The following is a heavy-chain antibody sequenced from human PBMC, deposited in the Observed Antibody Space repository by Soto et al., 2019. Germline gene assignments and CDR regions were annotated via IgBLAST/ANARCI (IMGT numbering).Heavy chain of an antibody. CDR3: AKYGSGTYYNVGLDGLDV. Sequence: EAQLLESGGGLVQPGGSLRLSCVASGFTFSDYAMSWVRQAPGKGLKWVSAISGSGGGTYYADSVKGRFTISRDRSGNTMYLQMNSLTVEDTAVYYCAKYGSGTYYNVGLDGLDVWGQGTTVTISS. D-gene: IGHD3-10*01. J-gene: IGHJ6*02. CDR2: ISGSGGGT. V-gene: IGHV3-23*01. CDR1: GFTFSDYA.